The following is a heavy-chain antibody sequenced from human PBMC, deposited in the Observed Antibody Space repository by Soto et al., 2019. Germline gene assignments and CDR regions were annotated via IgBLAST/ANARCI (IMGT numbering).Heavy chain of an antibody. CDR1: EFTFSSIA. J-gene: IGHJ4*02. Sequence: EVQMLESGGGLVQPGGSLRLSCGASEFTFSSIAMSWVRQAPGKGLEWVSAISGSGGTTHYADSVKGRFTLSRDNSKNTLYLQMYSLRAEDTAIYYCARVAGYSIGWIDLDYWGQGTLVTVSS. CDR2: ISGSGGTT. D-gene: IGHD6-19*01. V-gene: IGHV3-23*01. CDR3: ARVAGYSIGWIDLDY.